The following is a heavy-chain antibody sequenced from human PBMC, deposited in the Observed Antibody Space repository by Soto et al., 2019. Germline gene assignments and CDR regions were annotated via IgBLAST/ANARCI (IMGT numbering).Heavy chain of an antibody. CDR3: ASVYGAYLDY. CDR2: IYYSGST. J-gene: IGHJ4*02. D-gene: IGHD4-17*01. V-gene: IGHV4-59*01. CDR1: GGSISSYY. Sequence: QVQLQESGPGLVKPSETLSLTCTVSGGSISSYYWSWIRQPPGKGLEWLGYIYYSGSTNYDPSLXGXTXIXXDTSKNQLSLEPSSVTAADTAAYYCASVYGAYLDYWGQGPLVTLSS.